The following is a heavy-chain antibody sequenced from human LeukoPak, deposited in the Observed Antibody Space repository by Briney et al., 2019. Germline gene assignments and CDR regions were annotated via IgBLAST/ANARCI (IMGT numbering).Heavy chain of an antibody. Sequence: KPSETLSLTCAVSGCSISSGYYWGWIRQPPGKGLECIGNINHTGSTYYNPSLRSRVTISVDTSKNQFSLTLSSVTAADTAVYYCARHYWAPGAFEVWGQGTMVTVSS. V-gene: IGHV4-38-2*01. J-gene: IGHJ3*01. CDR1: GCSISSGYY. CDR2: INHTGST. D-gene: IGHD2-8*02. CDR3: ARHYWAPGAFEV.